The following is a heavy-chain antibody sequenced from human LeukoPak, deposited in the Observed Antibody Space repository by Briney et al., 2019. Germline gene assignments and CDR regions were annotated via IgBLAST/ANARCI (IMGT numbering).Heavy chain of an antibody. Sequence: ASVKVSRKASGGTFSSYAISWVRQAPGQGLEWMGGIIPIFGTVNYAQKFQGRVTITTDESTSTAYMELSSLRSEDTAVYYCARGRPSGSYYYDSSGYPYYFDYWGQGTLVTVSS. CDR3: ARGRPSGSYYYDSSGYPYYFDY. D-gene: IGHD3-22*01. V-gene: IGHV1-69*05. J-gene: IGHJ4*02. CDR1: GGTFSSYA. CDR2: IIPIFGTV.